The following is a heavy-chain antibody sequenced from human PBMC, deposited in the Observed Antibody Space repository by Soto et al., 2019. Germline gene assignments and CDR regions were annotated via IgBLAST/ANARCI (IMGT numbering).Heavy chain of an antibody. CDR2: ISGSGGST. J-gene: IGHJ4*02. CDR1: GFTFSSYA. Sequence: HPVGSLRLSCAASGFTFSSYAMSWVRQAPGKGLEWVSAISGSGGSTYYADSVKGRFTISRDNSKNTLYLQMNSLRAEDTAVYYCAKDEQWLVRVVDYWGQGTLVTVSS. CDR3: AKDEQWLVRVVDY. V-gene: IGHV3-23*01. D-gene: IGHD6-19*01.